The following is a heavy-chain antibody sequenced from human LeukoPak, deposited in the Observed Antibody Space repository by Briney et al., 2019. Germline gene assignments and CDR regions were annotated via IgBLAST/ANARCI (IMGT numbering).Heavy chain of an antibody. V-gene: IGHV3-7*01. CDR3: ARARSGYYFDY. Sequence: GGSLRLSCVASGFSFSDYWMSWVRQAPGKGLEWVANIKEDGSAEYYVDSEKGRFTISRDNAKNSLYLQMSSLRAEDTAVYYCARARSGYYFDYWGQGTLVTVSS. J-gene: IGHJ4*02. CDR2: IKEDGSAE. D-gene: IGHD3-22*01. CDR1: GFSFSDYW.